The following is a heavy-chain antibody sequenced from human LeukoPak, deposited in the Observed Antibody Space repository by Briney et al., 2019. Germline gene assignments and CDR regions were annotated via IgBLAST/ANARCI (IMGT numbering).Heavy chain of an antibody. Sequence: ASVKVSCKASGYIFTIYYMHWVRQAPGQGLEWMGIINPSGGATTYAQQFRDRVTMTRDTSTSTVYMELSSLRSEDTAVYYCARGRTLFDYWGQGTLVTVSS. CDR2: INPSGGAT. CDR1: GYIFTIYY. V-gene: IGHV1-46*01. CDR3: ARGRTLFDY. J-gene: IGHJ4*02.